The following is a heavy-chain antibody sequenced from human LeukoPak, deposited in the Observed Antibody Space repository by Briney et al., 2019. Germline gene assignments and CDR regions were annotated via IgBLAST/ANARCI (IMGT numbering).Heavy chain of an antibody. Sequence: PGGSLRLSCAASGFTFDDYAMQWVRQAPGKGLEWVSLISGDGGSTYYADSVKGRFTISRDNSKNSLYLQMNSLRTEDTALYYCAKDLLNYYDSSGYPGYWGQGTLVTVSS. V-gene: IGHV3-43*02. CDR2: ISGDGGST. CDR1: GFTFDDYA. J-gene: IGHJ4*02. CDR3: AKDLLNYYDSSGYPGY. D-gene: IGHD3-22*01.